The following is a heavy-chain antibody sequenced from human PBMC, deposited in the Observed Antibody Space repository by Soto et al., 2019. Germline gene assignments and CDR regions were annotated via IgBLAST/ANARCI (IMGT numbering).Heavy chain of an antibody. Sequence: TGGSLRLSCAASGFTFDDYAMHWVRQAPGKGLEWVSVISWNSGSIGYADSVKGRFTISRDNAKNSLYLQMNSLRAEDTALYYCAKGDYGDYYFDYWGQGTLVTVSS. CDR1: GFTFDDYA. J-gene: IGHJ4*02. CDR2: ISWNSGSI. D-gene: IGHD4-17*01. V-gene: IGHV3-9*01. CDR3: AKGDYGDYYFDY.